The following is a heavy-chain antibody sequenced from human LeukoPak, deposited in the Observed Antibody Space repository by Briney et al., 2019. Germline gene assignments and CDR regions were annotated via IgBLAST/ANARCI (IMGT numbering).Heavy chain of an antibody. J-gene: IGHJ4*02. CDR3: AQYKGGDYFDSGKRYYFDQ. Sequence: ASEKVSCKASGYTFTSYDINWVRQATRQGLEWMGWMNPHSCNTGHTQKFQGRITMTRNHAKNTAYMELSSLRPEDTAVYYCAQYKGGDYFDSGKRYYFDQWGQGT. D-gene: IGHD3-9*01. CDR1: GYTFTSYD. CDR2: MNPHSCNT. V-gene: IGHV1-8*01.